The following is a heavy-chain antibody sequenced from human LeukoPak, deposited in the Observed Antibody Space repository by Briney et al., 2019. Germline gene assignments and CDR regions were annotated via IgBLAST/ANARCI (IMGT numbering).Heavy chain of an antibody. D-gene: IGHD3-10*01. CDR2: IYYSGST. CDR3: ARQPPWVANMVRGNRGAFDI. J-gene: IGHJ3*02. Sequence: SETLSLTCTVSGGSISSSSYYWGWIRQPPGKGLEWIGSIYYSGSTYYNPSLKSRVTISVDTSKNQFSLKLSSVTAADTAVYYCARQPPWVANMVRGNRGAFDIWGQGTMVTVSS. CDR1: GGSISSSSYY. V-gene: IGHV4-39*01.